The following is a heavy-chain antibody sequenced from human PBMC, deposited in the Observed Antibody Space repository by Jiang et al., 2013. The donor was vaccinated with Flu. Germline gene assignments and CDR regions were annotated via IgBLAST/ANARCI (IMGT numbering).Heavy chain of an antibody. CDR2: INPSGGST. V-gene: IGHV1-46*03. Sequence: SGAEVKKPGPHEGSCKASGYTFTSYYMHWVRQAPGQGLEWMGIINPSGGSTSYAQKFQGRVTMTRDTSTSTVYMELSSLRSEDTAVYYCARDLPGIAAAGYYYYYGMDVWGQGTTVTVSS. CDR3: ARDLPGIAAAGYYYYYGMDV. D-gene: IGHD6-13*01. CDR1: GYTFTSYY. J-gene: IGHJ6*02.